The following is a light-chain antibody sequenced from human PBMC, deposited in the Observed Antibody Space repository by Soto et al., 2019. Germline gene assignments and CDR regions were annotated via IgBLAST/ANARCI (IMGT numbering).Light chain of an antibody. J-gene: IGKJ4*01. V-gene: IGKV1-8*01. CDR1: QGISSY. CDR3: QQYYSYPPT. Sequence: AIRMTQSPSSLSASTGDRVTITCRASQGISSYLAWYQQKPGKAPKLLIYAASTLQSGVPSRFSGSGSGTDFTLTISCLQSEDFATYYCQQYYSYPPTFGGETKVEIK. CDR2: AAS.